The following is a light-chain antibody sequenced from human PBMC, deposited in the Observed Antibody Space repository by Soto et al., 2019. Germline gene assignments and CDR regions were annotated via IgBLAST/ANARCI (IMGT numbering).Light chain of an antibody. V-gene: IGLV2-14*03. CDR3: TSWTTSTTMI. J-gene: IGLJ2*01. CDR1: SSDIGAYNF. Sequence: QSVLTQAASVSGSPGQSITISCTGTSSDIGAYNFVSWYQQHPGKAPKLMLYDVNIRPSGVSNRFSGSKSGNTASLTISGLQVEDEADYYCTSWTTSTTMIFGGGTKVTVL. CDR2: DVN.